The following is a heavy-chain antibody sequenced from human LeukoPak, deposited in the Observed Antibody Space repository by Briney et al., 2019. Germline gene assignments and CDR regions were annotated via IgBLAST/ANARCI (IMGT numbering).Heavy chain of an antibody. J-gene: IGHJ4*02. Sequence: GGSLRLSCAASGFTFSSYWLSWVRQAPGKGLEWVANIKQDGSEKSYVDSVKGRFTISRDNTKNSLYLQMNSLRAEDTAVYYCARGQTTMTNWGQGTLVTVSS. CDR2: IKQDGSEK. V-gene: IGHV3-7*03. CDR1: GFTFSSYW. CDR3: ARGQTTMTN. D-gene: IGHD4-17*01.